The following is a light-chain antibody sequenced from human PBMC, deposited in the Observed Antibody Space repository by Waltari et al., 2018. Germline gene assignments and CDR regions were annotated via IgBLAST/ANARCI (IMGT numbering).Light chain of an antibody. CDR3: QQYGTSPTWT. CDR1: QSGSGSY. Sequence: ELVLTQSPDTLSLSPGERATLPCRASQSGSGSYLAWYQQKPGQAPRLLIPDASSRATDIPDRFSGSGSGTDFTLTISRLEPEDFAVYYCQQYGTSPTWTFGQGTKVEIK. CDR2: DAS. J-gene: IGKJ1*01. V-gene: IGKV3-20*01.